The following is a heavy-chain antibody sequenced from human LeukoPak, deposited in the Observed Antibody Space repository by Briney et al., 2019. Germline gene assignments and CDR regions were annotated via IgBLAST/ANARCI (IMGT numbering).Heavy chain of an antibody. D-gene: IGHD3-9*01. CDR2: ISAYNGNT. V-gene: IGHV1-18*01. CDR3: ARSVDYDILTGSTLTT. CDR1: GYTFTSYG. J-gene: IGHJ4*02. Sequence: ASVKVSCKASGYTFTSYGISWVRQAPGQGLEWMGWISAYNGNTNYAQKLQGRVTMTTDTSTSTAYMELRSLRSDDTAVYYCARSVDYDILTGSTLTTWGQGTLVTVSS.